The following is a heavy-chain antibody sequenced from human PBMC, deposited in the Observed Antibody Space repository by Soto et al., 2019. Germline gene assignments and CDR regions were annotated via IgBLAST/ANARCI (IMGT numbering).Heavy chain of an antibody. CDR1: GFTFNNYA. J-gene: IGHJ6*03. CDR2: ISGSGGST. CDR3: AKDPHSDFYYYFYYIDV. Sequence: GGSLRLSCAASGFTFNNYAMNWVRQAPGKGLEWVSAISGSGGSTYYADSVQGRFTISRDNSKNTLYLQMNSLRAEDTAVYFCAKDPHSDFYYYFYYIDVWGKGTTVTVSS. V-gene: IGHV3-23*01.